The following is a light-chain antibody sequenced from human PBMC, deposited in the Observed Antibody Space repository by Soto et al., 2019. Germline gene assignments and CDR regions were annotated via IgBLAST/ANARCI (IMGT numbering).Light chain of an antibody. CDR3: QQFHSYPIT. CDR2: DVS. V-gene: IGKV1-13*02. Sequence: AIQVTQSPSSLSASVGDRVAITCRASQDIRGALAWYQQRPGKAPKLLIYDVSTLENEVPSRFSGSGSGTQFTLTISSMQPEDFGTYYCQQFHSYPITFGHGTRLEIK. J-gene: IGKJ5*01. CDR1: QDIRGA.